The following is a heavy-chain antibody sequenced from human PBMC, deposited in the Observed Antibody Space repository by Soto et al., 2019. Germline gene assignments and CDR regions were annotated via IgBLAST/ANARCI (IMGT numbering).Heavy chain of an antibody. CDR2: IFYSGST. Sequence: PSETLSLTCTVSGGSVNSYYWSWIRQPPGKGLEWIGYIFYSGSTKSNPSLKSRVTMSVDMSKNQFSLRLTSVTAADTAVYYCARVFPSYCGGDCSYFDCWGRGTLVTVSS. V-gene: IGHV4-59*02. D-gene: IGHD2-21*02. CDR3: ARVFPSYCGGDCSYFDC. J-gene: IGHJ4*01. CDR1: GGSVNSYY.